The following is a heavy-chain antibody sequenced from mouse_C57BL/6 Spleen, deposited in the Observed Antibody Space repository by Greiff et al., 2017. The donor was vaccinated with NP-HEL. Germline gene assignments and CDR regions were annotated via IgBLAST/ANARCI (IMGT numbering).Heavy chain of an antibody. V-gene: IGHV1-82*01. CDR3: ARSRITTVVADY. CDR2: IYPGDGDT. J-gene: IGHJ2*01. Sequence: VQRVESGPELVKPGASVKISCKASGYAFSSSWMNWVKQRPGKGLEWIGRIYPGDGDTNYNGKFKGKATLTADKSSSTAYMQLSSLTSEDSAVYFCARSRITTVVADYWGQGTTLTVSS. CDR1: GYAFSSSW. D-gene: IGHD1-1*01.